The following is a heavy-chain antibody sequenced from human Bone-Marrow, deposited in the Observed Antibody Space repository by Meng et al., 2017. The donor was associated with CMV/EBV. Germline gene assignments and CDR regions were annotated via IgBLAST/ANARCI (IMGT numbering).Heavy chain of an antibody. Sequence: GESLKISCAASAFTFSRYTMNWVRQAPGKGLEWVSSISSSSSYIYYADSVEGRFTISRDDAKNSLYLQMNSLRADDAAVYYCARDSHAGLISGNPRGFDPWGQGTLVTVSS. CDR2: ISSSSSYI. D-gene: IGHD2-15*01. CDR1: AFTFSRYT. CDR3: ARDSHAGLISGNPRGFDP. J-gene: IGHJ5*02. V-gene: IGHV3-21*06.